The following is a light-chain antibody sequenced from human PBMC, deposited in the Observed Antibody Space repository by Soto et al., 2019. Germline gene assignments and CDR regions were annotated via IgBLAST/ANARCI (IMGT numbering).Light chain of an antibody. CDR1: QSVGRY. V-gene: IGKV3-11*01. CDR3: QQRSSWPPALT. J-gene: IGKJ4*01. Sequence: IVLTQSPASLSLSPGERATLSCRASQSVGRYLAWYQQKPGQAPRLLIYDASDRAAGIPARFSGSGSGTDFTLTISSLEPEDFAVYYCQQRSSWPPALTFGGGTKVEI. CDR2: DAS.